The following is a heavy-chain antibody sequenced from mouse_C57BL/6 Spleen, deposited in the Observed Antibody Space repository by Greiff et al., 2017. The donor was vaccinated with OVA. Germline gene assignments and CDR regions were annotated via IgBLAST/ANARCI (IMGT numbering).Heavy chain of an antibody. V-gene: IGHV1-53*01. CDR2: INPSNGGT. CDR3: ARGGSNYPNYYAMDY. D-gene: IGHD2-5*01. J-gene: IGHJ4*01. Sequence: QVQLQQPGTELVKPGASVKLSCKASGYTFTSYWMHWVKQRPGQGLEWIGNINPSNGGTNYNEKFKSKATLTVDKSSSTAYMQLSGLTSEDSAVYYCARGGSNYPNYYAMDYWGQGTSVTVSS. CDR1: GYTFTSYW.